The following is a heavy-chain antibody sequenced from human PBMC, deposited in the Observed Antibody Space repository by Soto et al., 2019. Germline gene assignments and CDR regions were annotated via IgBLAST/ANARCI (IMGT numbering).Heavy chain of an antibody. CDR3: SRDVVVGAKALNY. V-gene: IGHV3-7*01. CDR1: GFTFSNYW. CDR2: IKEDVSEK. J-gene: IGHJ4*02. Sequence: AGSLRLSCAASGFTFSNYWMTWVRQAPGKGLEWVANIKEDVSEKHYVDSVKGRFTISRDNAKNSLYLQMNSLRVEDTAVYFCSRDVVVGAKALNYWGQGALVTVSS. D-gene: IGHD2-15*01.